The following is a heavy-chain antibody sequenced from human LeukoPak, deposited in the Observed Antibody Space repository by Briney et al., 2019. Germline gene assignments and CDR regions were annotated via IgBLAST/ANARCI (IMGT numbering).Heavy chain of an antibody. Sequence: PSETLSLTCIVSGDSISNSNLYWGWIRQPPGTGLEWIGSIYYSGNTYYNASLKSRVSISVDTSKNQFSLRLTSVTAADTAVYYCARQTGSGLFILPGGQGKLVTVSS. CDR1: GDSISNSNLY. CDR2: IYYSGNT. V-gene: IGHV4-39*01. J-gene: IGHJ4*02. D-gene: IGHD3-10*01. CDR3: ARQTGSGLFILP.